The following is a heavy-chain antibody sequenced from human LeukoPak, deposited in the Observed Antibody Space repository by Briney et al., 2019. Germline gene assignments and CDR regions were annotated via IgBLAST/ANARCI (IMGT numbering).Heavy chain of an antibody. J-gene: IGHJ4*02. CDR1: GFSFDYYA. D-gene: IGHD3-10*01. Sequence: GGSLRLSCAASGFSFDYYAIHWVRQATGKGLEWVSGISWNSGCIVYADSVKGRFTISRNNAKNSLYLQMNSLRTEDTALYYCAKGYRIVSGSLDYWGQGTLVTVSS. CDR3: AKGYRIVSGSLDY. V-gene: IGHV3-9*01. CDR2: ISWNSGCI.